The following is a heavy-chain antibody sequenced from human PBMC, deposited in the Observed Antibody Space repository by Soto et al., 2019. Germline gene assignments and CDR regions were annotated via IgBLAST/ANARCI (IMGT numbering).Heavy chain of an antibody. D-gene: IGHD3-3*01. CDR1: GGSMSSYY. CDR2: VYSSGGT. J-gene: IGHJ5*02. CDR3: ARGQRFSDWFDP. Sequence: SETLSLTCTVSGGSMSSYYWTWIRQPAGKGLEWIGRVYSSGGTHYNPSLKSRVTISLDTSKNQLSLRLLSVTDADTAVYYCARGQRFSDWFDPWGQGTLVTVSS. V-gene: IGHV4-4*07.